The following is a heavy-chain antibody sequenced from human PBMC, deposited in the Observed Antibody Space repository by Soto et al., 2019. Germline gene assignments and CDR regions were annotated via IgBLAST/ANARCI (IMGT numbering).Heavy chain of an antibody. CDR3: ASVRGGYYYAMDV. CDR2: IYHSGST. J-gene: IGHJ6*02. CDR1: GGSISSSNW. Sequence: SETLSLTCAVSGGSISSSNWWSWVRQPPGKGLEWIGEIYHSGSTNYNPSLKSRVTISVDKSKNQFSLKLSSVTAADTAVYYCASVRGGYYYAMDVWGQGTTIT. V-gene: IGHV4-4*02. D-gene: IGHD3-10*02.